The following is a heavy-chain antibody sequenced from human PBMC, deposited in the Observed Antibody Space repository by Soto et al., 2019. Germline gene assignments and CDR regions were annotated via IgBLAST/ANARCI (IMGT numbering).Heavy chain of an antibody. V-gene: IGHV3-30*18. CDR1: GFTFSDYA. J-gene: IGHJ4*02. CDR2: VSHDGRNT. D-gene: IGHD6-19*01. CDR3: EKGGRQWLVTSDFNY. Sequence: VQLVESGGGVVQPGRSLRLSCAASGFTFSDYAMHWVRQAPGKGLEWVAVVSHDGRNTHYADSVKGRFTISRDSSKNTVSLEMTRLRAEDKDAYYCEKGGRQWLVTSDFNYWGQGALVTVSS.